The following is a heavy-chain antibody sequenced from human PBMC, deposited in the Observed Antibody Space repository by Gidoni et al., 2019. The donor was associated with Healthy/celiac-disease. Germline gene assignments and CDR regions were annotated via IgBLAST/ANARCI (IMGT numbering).Heavy chain of an antibody. J-gene: IGHJ6*03. Sequence: EVQLVESGGGLVQPGGSLRLSCAASGFTFSSYEMNWVRQAPGKGLEWVSYISSSGSTIYYADSVKGRFTISRDNAKNSLYLQMNSLRAEDTAVYYCARAHDYGDSRDYYYYMDVWGKGTTVTVSS. CDR3: ARAHDYGDSRDYYYYMDV. V-gene: IGHV3-48*03. D-gene: IGHD4-17*01. CDR1: GFTFSSYE. CDR2: ISSSGSTI.